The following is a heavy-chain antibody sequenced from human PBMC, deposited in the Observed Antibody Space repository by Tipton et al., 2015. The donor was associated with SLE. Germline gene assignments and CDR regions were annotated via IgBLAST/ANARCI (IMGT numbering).Heavy chain of an antibody. CDR2: IYYSGST. V-gene: IGHV4-59*11. CDR3: ARFLDSNYYGMDV. Sequence: TLSLTCTVSGGSISSHYWSWIRQPPGKGLEWIGYIYYSGSTNYNPSLKSRVTISVDTSKNQFSLKLSSVTAADAAVYYCARFLDSNYYGMDVWGQGTAVTVSS. CDR1: GGSISSHY. J-gene: IGHJ6*02. D-gene: IGHD3-3*01.